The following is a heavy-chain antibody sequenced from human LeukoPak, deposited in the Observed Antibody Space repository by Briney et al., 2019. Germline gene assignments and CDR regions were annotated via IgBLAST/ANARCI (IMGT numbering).Heavy chain of an antibody. CDR1: GFTFSSYA. CDR2: ISSSGST. CDR3: ARVGRNGLKYCGGDCNAFDI. V-gene: IGHV3-23*01. J-gene: IGHJ3*02. Sequence: PGGSLRLSCAASGFTFSSYAMSWVRQAPGKGLEWVSAISSSGSTYYSDSVKGRFTISRDNSKNTLYLHMKSLRAEDTAVYYCARVGRNGLKYCGGDCNAFDIWGQGTMVTVSS. D-gene: IGHD2-21*02.